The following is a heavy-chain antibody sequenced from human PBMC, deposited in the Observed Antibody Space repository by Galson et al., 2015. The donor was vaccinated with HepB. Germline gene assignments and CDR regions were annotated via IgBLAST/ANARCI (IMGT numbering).Heavy chain of an antibody. CDR3: ARGGLATIGGPTFDY. Sequence: SVKVSCKASGYTFSRFSISWLRQAPGQGLGWMGWISGYDVNVRYAQKFQGRLTMTTDTSTSTAHLDLRSLRSDDSAVYYCARGGLATIGGPTFDYWGQGTLVTVSS. V-gene: IGHV1-18*01. D-gene: IGHD5-24*01. CDR1: GYTFSRFS. CDR2: ISGYDVNV. J-gene: IGHJ4*02.